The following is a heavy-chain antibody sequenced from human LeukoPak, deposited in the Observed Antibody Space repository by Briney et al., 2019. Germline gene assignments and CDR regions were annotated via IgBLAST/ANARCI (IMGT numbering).Heavy chain of an antibody. CDR1: GYSFTSYW. CDR3: ARKKAAAGTIDFDY. CDR2: IYPGDSDT. D-gene: IGHD6-13*01. J-gene: IGHJ4*02. Sequence: ASLQIPCKGSGYSFTSYWIGWVRRMPGKGLEWMGIIYPGDSDTRYSPSFQGQVTISADKSISTAYLQWSSLKASDTAMYYCARKKAAAGTIDFDYWGQGTLVTVSS. V-gene: IGHV5-51*01.